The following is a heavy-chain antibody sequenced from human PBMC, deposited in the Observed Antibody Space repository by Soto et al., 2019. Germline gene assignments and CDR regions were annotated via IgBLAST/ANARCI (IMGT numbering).Heavy chain of an antibody. J-gene: IGHJ6*02. CDR2: IERDDDDK. Sequence: CPTLVNPTETLTLTCTFSGFSLTSPGMCVSWIRQPPGKALEWLALIERDDDDKYYSTSLKTRLTISKDTRKNQVVLTMANMDPADTGTYYCARSIRGPRRFNGMDVWGQGTTVTVSS. CDR3: ARSIRGPRRFNGMDV. D-gene: IGHD1-20*01. V-gene: IGHV2-70*13. CDR1: GFSLTSPGMC.